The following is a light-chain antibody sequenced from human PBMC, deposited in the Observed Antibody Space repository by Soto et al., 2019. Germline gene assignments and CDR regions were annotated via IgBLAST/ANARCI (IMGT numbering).Light chain of an antibody. CDR2: LGS. Sequence: DIVMTQSPLSLPVTHGEPASISCRSSQSLLHSNGYNYLNSYLQKPGQSPQLLIYLGSNWASGVPERFSGSGSGTDFTLKITRVEAEDVGVYYCMHALQTPFTFGPGTKVDIK. J-gene: IGKJ3*01. V-gene: IGKV2-28*01. CDR3: MHALQTPFT. CDR1: QSLLHSNGYNY.